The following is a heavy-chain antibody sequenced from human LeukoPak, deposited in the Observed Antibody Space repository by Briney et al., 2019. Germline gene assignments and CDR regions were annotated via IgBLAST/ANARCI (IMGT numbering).Heavy chain of an antibody. Sequence: PSETLSLTCTVSGGSISSYYWSWIRQPPGKGLEWIGYIYYSGSTNYNPSLKSRVTISVDTSKNQFSLKLSSVTAADTAVYYCARWVDYVWGGHTARFDPWGQGTLVTVSS. CDR1: GGSISSYY. J-gene: IGHJ5*02. D-gene: IGHD3-16*01. CDR2: IYYSGST. CDR3: ARWVDYVWGGHTARFDP. V-gene: IGHV4-59*01.